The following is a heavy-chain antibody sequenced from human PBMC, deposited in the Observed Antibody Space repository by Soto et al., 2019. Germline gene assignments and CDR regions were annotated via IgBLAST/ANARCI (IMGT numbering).Heavy chain of an antibody. CDR2: MNPNSGNT. CDR1: GYTFTSYD. CDR3: ARERSSGWYVDY. J-gene: IGHJ4*02. D-gene: IGHD6-19*01. Sequence: QVQLVQSGAEVKKPGASVKVSCKASGYTFTSYDVNWVRQATGQGLGWMGWMNPNSGNTGYAQKFQGRVTMTRNTSISTAYMELSSLRSEDTAVYYCARERSSGWYVDYWGQGTLVTVSS. V-gene: IGHV1-8*01.